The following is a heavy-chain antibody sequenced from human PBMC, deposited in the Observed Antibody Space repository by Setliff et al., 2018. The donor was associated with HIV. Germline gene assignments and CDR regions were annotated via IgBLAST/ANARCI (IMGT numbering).Heavy chain of an antibody. V-gene: IGHV1-3*01. CDR1: GYTFSSYT. CDR2: SNCGNGKS. J-gene: IGHJ3*02. Sequence: GASVKVSCKASGYTFSSYTMHWVRQAPGQGLEWMGWSNCGNGKSKYSQKFQDRVTFTRDTSASSAYMDLSSLRSEDSAVYYCARDRDSSAWTDNDAFDIWGQGTMVTVSS. D-gene: IGHD6-19*01. CDR3: ARDRDSSAWTDNDAFDI.